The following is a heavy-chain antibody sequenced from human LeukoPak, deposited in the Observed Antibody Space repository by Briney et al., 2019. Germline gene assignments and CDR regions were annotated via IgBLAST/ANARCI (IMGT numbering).Heavy chain of an antibody. CDR1: GYTFTSYA. D-gene: IGHD3-10*01. Sequence: ASVKVSCKASGYTFTSYAMHWVRQAPGQRLEWMGSINAGNGNTKYSQKFQGRVTITRDTSASTAYMELSSLRSEDTAVYYCAREGILWFGESPYYYYGMDVWGKGTTVTVSS. CDR3: AREGILWFGESPYYYYGMDV. J-gene: IGHJ6*04. V-gene: IGHV1-3*01. CDR2: INAGNGNT.